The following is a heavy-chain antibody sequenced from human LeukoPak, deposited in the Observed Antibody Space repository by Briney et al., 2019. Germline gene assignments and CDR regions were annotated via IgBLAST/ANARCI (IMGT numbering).Heavy chain of an antibody. CDR1: GYTFTNYG. CDR3: ARASPGGAVAGFVTFDP. CDR2: ISAYNGYT. Sequence: GASVKVSCKASGYTFTNYGISWVRQAPGQGLEWMGWISAYNGYTDYAQKLQFRVTMTTDTSTSTAYMELSSLRSEDTAVYYCARASPGGAVAGFVTFDPWGQGTLVTVSS. D-gene: IGHD6-19*01. V-gene: IGHV1-18*01. J-gene: IGHJ5*02.